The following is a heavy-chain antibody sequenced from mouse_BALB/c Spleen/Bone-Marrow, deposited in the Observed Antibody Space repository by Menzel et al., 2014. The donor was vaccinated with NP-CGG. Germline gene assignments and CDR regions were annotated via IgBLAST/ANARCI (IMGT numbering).Heavy chain of an antibody. J-gene: IGHJ2*01. D-gene: IGHD2-10*02. Sequence: DVHLVESGGGLVQPGGSRKLSCAASGFTFSSFGMHWVRQAPEKGLEWVAYISSGSSTIYYADTVKGRFTISRDNPKNTLFLQTTSLRSEDTAMYYCAREGRYGNPDYWGQGTTLTVSS. V-gene: IGHV5-17*02. CDR1: GFTFSSFG. CDR2: ISSGSSTI. CDR3: AREGRYGNPDY.